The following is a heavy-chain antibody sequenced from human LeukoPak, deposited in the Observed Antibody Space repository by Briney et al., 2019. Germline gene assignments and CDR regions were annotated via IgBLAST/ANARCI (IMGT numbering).Heavy chain of an antibody. J-gene: IGHJ4*02. CDR1: GGSISSYY. Sequence: SETLSLTCTVSGGSISSYYWSWIRQPPGKGLEWIGYIYYSGSTNYNPSLKSRVTISVYTSKYQFSLKLSSVTAADTAVYYCARDTGSGSYLFDYWGQGTLVTVSS. V-gene: IGHV4-59*01. D-gene: IGHD1-26*01. CDR2: IYYSGST. CDR3: ARDTGSGSYLFDY.